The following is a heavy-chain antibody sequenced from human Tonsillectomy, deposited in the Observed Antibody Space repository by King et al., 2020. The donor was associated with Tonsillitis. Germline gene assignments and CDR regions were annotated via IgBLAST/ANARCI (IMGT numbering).Heavy chain of an antibody. D-gene: IGHD4-17*01. V-gene: IGHV3-74*01. CDR1: GFTFSSYW. J-gene: IGHJ3*02. CDR2: INSDGSST. CDR3: ARDGEYGDHAFDI. Sequence: VQLVESGGGLVQPGGSLRLSCAASGFTFSSYWMHWVRHAPGKGLVWVSRINSDGSSTSYADSVKGRFTISRDNAKNTLYLQMNSLRAEDTAVYYCARDGEYGDHAFDIWGQGTMVTVSS.